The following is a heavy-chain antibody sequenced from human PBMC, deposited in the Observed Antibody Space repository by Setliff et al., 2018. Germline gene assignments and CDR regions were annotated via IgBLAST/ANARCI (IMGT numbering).Heavy chain of an antibody. CDR3: AKGGGRYHSDS. J-gene: IGHJ4*02. V-gene: IGHV4-61*10. Sequence: SETLSLTCTVSGGSVNSGYDNWNWLRQPAGKGLEWIGEIYHDGNDKYTPSVHYSPSLKSRVTISIDKSNNQFSLKLTSMTAADTAVYYCAKGGGRYHSDSWGQGTPVTVSS. CDR1: GGSVNSGYDN. CDR2: IYHDGND. D-gene: IGHD1-1*01.